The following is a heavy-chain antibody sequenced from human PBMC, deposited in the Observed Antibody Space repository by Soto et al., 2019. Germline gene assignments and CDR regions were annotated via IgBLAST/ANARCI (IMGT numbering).Heavy chain of an antibody. J-gene: IGHJ4*02. CDR1: GFTFSNYW. D-gene: IGHD2-2*01. CDR3: ASPSRSYTFYY. Sequence: RLSCAVSGFTFSNYWMSWARQAPGKGLEWVAIIKEDGSEKYYVESVKGRFTVSRDNAKNSMYLQMNSLRVEDTAVYYCASPSRSYTFYYWGQGALVTVSS. V-gene: IGHV3-7*01. CDR2: IKEDGSEK.